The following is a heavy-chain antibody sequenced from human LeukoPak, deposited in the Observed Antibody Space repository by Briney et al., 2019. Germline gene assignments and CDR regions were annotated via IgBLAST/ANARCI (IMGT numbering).Heavy chain of an antibody. CDR2: ISSSGSTI. J-gene: IGHJ4*02. CDR1: GFTFSDYY. V-gene: IGHV3-11*04. Sequence: GGSLRLSCAASGFTFSDYYMSWIRQAPGKGLEWVSYISSSGSTIYYADSVKGRFTISRDNAKNSLYLQMNSLRAEDTAVYYCARDLPSYYDFWSGYDYWGQGTLVTVSS. D-gene: IGHD3-3*01. CDR3: ARDLPSYYDFWSGYDY.